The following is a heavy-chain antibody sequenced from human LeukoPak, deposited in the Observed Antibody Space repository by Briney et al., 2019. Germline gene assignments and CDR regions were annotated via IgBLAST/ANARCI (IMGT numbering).Heavy chain of an antibody. CDR2: IRYDGSNK. Sequence: PGGSLRLSCAASGFTFSSYVMHWVRQAPGKGLEWVAFIRYDGSNKYYADSVKGRFTISRDNSKNTRYQQMNSLRAEDTAVYYCAKLGVDVSSGYYYVTDYWGQGTLVTVSS. CDR3: AKLGVDVSSGYYYVTDY. CDR1: GFTFSSYV. V-gene: IGHV3-30*02. D-gene: IGHD3-22*01. J-gene: IGHJ4*02.